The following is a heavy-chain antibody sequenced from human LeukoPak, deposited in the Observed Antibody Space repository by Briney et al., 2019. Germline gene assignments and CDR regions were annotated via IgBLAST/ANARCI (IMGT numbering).Heavy chain of an antibody. J-gene: IGHJ5*02. Sequence: GGSLRLSCAASGFTFSSYGMHWVRQAPGKGLEWVAVIRYDGSNKYYADSVKGRFTISRDNSKNTLYLQMNSLRAEDTAVYYCARDGTVTNWFDPWGQGTLVTVSS. CDR3: ARDGTVTNWFDP. D-gene: IGHD4-17*01. V-gene: IGHV3-33*01. CDR2: IRYDGSNK. CDR1: GFTFSSYG.